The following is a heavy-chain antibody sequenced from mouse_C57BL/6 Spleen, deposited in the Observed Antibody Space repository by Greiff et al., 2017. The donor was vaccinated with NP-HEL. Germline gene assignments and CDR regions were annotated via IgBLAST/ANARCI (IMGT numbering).Heavy chain of an antibody. CDR1: GFTFSSYT. J-gene: IGHJ4*01. CDR3: ARQCSNYDGYAMDY. CDR2: ISGGGGNT. Sequence: EVKLVESGGGLVKPGGSLKLSCAASGFTFSSYTMSWVRQTPEKRLEWVATISGGGGNTYYPDSVKGRFTIHRDNATNTLYLHMSILSSEDTALYYCARQCSNYDGYAMDYWGQGTSVTVSS. V-gene: IGHV5-9*01. D-gene: IGHD2-5*01.